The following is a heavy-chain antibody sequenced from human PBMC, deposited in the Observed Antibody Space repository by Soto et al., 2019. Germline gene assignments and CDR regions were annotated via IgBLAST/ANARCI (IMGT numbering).Heavy chain of an antibody. V-gene: IGHV3-23*01. J-gene: IGHJ4*02. CDR2: ISGSGGST. Sequence: PGGSLRLSCAASGFTFSSYAMSWVRQAPGKGLEWASAISGSGGSTYYADSVKGRFTISRDNSKNTLYLQMNSLRAEDTAVYYCAKAYYYDSSGYLESLFDYWGQGTLVTVSS. D-gene: IGHD3-22*01. CDR3: AKAYYYDSSGYLESLFDY. CDR1: GFTFSSYA.